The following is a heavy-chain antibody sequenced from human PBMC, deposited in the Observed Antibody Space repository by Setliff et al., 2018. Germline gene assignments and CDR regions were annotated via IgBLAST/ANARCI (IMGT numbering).Heavy chain of an antibody. CDR1: GGTFSSYG. J-gene: IGHJ6*03. Sequence: SVKVSCKASGGTFSSYGISWVRQAPGQGLEWMGGTIPMFGSAKYAQKFQERVTIIKDESTSTAYMEVSSLRTEDTAVYYCAREGVDTRSSTDYRYYMDVWGKGTTVTVSS. V-gene: IGHV1-69*05. CDR3: AREGVDTRSSTDYRYYMDV. CDR2: TIPMFGSA. D-gene: IGHD5-18*01.